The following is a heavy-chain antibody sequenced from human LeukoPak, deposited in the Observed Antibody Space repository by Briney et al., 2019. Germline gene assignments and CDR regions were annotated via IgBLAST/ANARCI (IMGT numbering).Heavy chain of an antibody. CDR2: INHSGST. J-gene: IGHJ1*01. Sequence: ETLSLTCAVYGGSFSGYYWSWIRQPPGKGLEWIGEINHSGSTNYNPSLKSRVTISVDTSKNQFSLKLSSVTAADTAVYYCARQQRRGYCSSTSCYNLYFQHWGQGTLVTVSS. CDR1: GGSFSGYY. V-gene: IGHV4-34*01. D-gene: IGHD2-2*02. CDR3: ARQQRRGYCSSTSCYNLYFQH.